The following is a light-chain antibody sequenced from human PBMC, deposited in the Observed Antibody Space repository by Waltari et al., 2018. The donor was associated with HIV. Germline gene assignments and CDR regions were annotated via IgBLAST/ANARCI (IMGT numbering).Light chain of an antibody. J-gene: IGLJ1*01. Sequence: QSALTQPASVSGSPGQSITISCTGTSSDVGDYNYVSWYQQHPGKAPKLMIYEVSNRPSGVSNRFSGSKSGNTASLTISGLQAEYEADYYCTSYTSSSTYVFGTGTKVTVL. CDR1: SSDVGDYNY. V-gene: IGLV2-14*01. CDR3: TSYTSSSTYV. CDR2: EVS.